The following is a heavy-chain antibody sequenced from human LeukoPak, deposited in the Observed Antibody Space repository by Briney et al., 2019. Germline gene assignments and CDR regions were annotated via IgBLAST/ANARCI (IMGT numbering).Heavy chain of an antibody. Sequence: SETLSLTCTVSGGSISSYYWIWIRQPPGKGLEWIGYIYYSGSTNYNPSLKSRVTISVDTPKNHFSLKLSSVTAADTAVYYCARDGVVTTSGAFDIWGQGTMVTVSS. CDR2: IYYSGST. J-gene: IGHJ3*02. CDR3: ARDGVVTTSGAFDI. CDR1: GGSISSYY. D-gene: IGHD3-3*01. V-gene: IGHV4-59*01.